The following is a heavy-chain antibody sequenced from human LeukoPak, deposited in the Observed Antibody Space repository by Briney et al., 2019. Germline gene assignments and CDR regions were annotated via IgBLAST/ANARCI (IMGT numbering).Heavy chain of an antibody. D-gene: IGHD3-10*01. J-gene: IGHJ5*02. CDR3: ARDLQMVRGVIHL. Sequence: GASVKVSCKASGYTFTSYGISWVRQAPGQGLEWMGWISAYSGNTHYAQKLQGRVTMTTDTSTSTAYMELRSLRFDDTAVYYCARDLQMVRGVIHLWGQGTLVTVSS. CDR2: ISAYSGNT. V-gene: IGHV1-18*01. CDR1: GYTFTSYG.